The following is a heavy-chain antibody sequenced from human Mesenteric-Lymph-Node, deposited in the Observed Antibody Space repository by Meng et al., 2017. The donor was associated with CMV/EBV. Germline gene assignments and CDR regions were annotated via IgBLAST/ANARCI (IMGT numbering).Heavy chain of an antibody. V-gene: IGHV4-34*01. J-gene: IGHJ4*02. CDR1: GGSFSGYY. D-gene: IGHD6-13*01. CDR3: GRLPPQWQQPDTSLGKGGDS. CDR2: IYYTGST. Sequence: SETLSLTCAVYGGSFSGYYWSWIRQPPGEGLEWIGTIYYTGSTYYSPSLRSRVTISVDTSTTQFSLRLASVIAADTAMYYCGRLPPQWQQPDTSLGKGGDSWGQGTLVTVSS.